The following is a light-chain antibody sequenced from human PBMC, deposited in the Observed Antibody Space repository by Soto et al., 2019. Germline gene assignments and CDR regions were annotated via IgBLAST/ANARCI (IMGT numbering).Light chain of an antibody. Sequence: KVITQYLATLSVSPGEGATLSCRASQSVSSSYLAWYQQKPGQAPRLLIYGASSRATGIPDRFSGSGSGTDFTLTISRLEPEDFAVYYCQQYGSATVVTFCQGTRLEVK. CDR1: QSVSSSY. CDR2: GAS. V-gene: IGKV3-20*01. CDR3: QQYGSATVVT. J-gene: IGKJ5*01.